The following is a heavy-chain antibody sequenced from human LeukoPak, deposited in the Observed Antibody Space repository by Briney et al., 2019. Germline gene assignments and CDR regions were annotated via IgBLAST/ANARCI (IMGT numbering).Heavy chain of an antibody. D-gene: IGHD2-8*02. Sequence: GGSLRLSCAASGFTFSSYGMHWVRQAPGKGLEWVAVISYDGSNKYYADSVKGRFTISRDNSKNTLYLQMNSLRAEDTAVYYCVARGEWPRTXXXDYWGQGTLVTVSS. V-gene: IGHV3-30*03. CDR1: GFTFSSYG. J-gene: IGHJ4*02. CDR2: ISYDGSNK. CDR3: VARGEWPRTXXXDY.